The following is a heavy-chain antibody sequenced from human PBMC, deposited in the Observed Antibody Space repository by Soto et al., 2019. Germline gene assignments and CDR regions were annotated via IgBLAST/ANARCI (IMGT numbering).Heavy chain of an antibody. CDR2: IWYDGSNK. D-gene: IGHD3-16*01. CDR3: ARGQITEFGDYYYYYMEV. V-gene: IGHV3-33*01. J-gene: IGHJ6*03. CDR1: GFTFSSYG. Sequence: GGSLRLSCAASGFTFSSYGMHWVRQAPGKGLEWVAVIWYDGSNKYYADSVKGRFTISRDNSKNTLYLQMNSLRAEDTAVYYWARGQITEFGDYYYYYMEVWGKGTTVTVSS.